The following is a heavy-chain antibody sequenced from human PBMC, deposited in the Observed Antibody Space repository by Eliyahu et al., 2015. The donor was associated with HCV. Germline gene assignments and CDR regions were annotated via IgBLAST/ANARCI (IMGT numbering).Heavy chain of an antibody. CDR1: GFTFSNAW. CDR2: IKSKTXGGTT. J-gene: IGHJ4*02. Sequence: EVQLVESGGGLVKPGGSLRLSCAASGFTFSNAWMSWVRQAPGKGLEWVGXIKSKTXGGTTDYAAPVKGRFTISRDDSKNTLYLQMNSLKTEDTAVYYCTTEGGHYWGQGTLVTVSS. V-gene: IGHV3-15*01. D-gene: IGHD3-16*01. CDR3: TTEGGHY.